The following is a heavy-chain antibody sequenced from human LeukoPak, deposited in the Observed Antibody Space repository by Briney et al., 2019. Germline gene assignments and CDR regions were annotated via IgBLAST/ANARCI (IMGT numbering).Heavy chain of an antibody. Sequence: PGRSLRLSCAASGFTFSSYAMHWVRQAPGKGLEWGAVISYDGSNKYYADSVKGRFTISRDNSKNTLYLQMNSLRAEDTAVYYCARESQLLYFDYWGQGTLVTVSS. CDR1: GFTFSSYA. CDR2: ISYDGSNK. V-gene: IGHV3-30*01. CDR3: ARESQLLYFDY. D-gene: IGHD2-2*01. J-gene: IGHJ4*02.